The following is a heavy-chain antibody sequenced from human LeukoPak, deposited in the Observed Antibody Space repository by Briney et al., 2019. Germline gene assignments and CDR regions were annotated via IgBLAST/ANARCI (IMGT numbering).Heavy chain of an antibody. J-gene: IGHJ5*02. CDR2: IYYSGST. D-gene: IGHD6-13*01. Sequence: SETLSLTCTVSGGSISSYYWSWIRQPPGKGLEWIGYIYYSGSTNYNPSLKSRVTISVDTSKNQFSLKLSSVTAADTAVYYCARGLPAGTGFDPWGQGTLVTVSS. V-gene: IGHV4-59*01. CDR3: ARGLPAGTGFDP. CDR1: GGSISSYY.